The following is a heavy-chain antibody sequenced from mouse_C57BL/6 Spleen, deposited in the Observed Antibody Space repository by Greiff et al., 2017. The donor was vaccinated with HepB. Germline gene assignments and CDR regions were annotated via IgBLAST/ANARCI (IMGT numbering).Heavy chain of an antibody. CDR1: GYTFTTYP. CDR3: ARKGDDGYSYFDY. V-gene: IGHV1-47*01. Sequence: VKLQESGAELVKPGASVKMSCKASGYTFTTYPIEWMKQNHGKSLEWIGNFHPYNDDTKYNEKFKGKATLTVEKSSSTVYLELSRLTSDDSAVYYCARKGDDGYSYFDYWGQGTTLTVSS. J-gene: IGHJ2*01. D-gene: IGHD2-3*01. CDR2: FHPYNDDT.